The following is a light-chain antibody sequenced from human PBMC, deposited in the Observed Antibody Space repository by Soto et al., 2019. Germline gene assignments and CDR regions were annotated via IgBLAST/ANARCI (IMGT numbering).Light chain of an antibody. Sequence: EIVLTQSPDTLSLSPGERATLSCRATQSVSSSYFSWYQQKPGQAPRLLMYGASSRATGIPDRFSGSGSGTDFTLTISRLEPEDFAVYYCQQYATSPPGVTFGGGTKVEIK. CDR2: GAS. CDR3: QQYATSPPGVT. CDR1: QSVSSSY. V-gene: IGKV3-20*01. J-gene: IGKJ4*01.